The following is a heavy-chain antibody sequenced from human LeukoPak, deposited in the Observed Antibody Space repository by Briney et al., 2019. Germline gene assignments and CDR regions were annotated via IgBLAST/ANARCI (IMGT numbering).Heavy chain of an antibody. CDR3: ARSSFSYYFDY. D-gene: IGHD3-16*01. CDR1: GDSVSSNSAG. CDR2: TYYRSKWYN. V-gene: IGHV6-1*01. J-gene: IGHJ4*02. Sequence: SQTLSLTCAISGDSVSSNSAGWNWIRQSPSRGLEWLGRTYYRSKWYNDYAVSVKSRITINPDTSKNQFSLQLNSVTPEDTAVYFRARSSFSYYFDYWGLGTLVTVSS.